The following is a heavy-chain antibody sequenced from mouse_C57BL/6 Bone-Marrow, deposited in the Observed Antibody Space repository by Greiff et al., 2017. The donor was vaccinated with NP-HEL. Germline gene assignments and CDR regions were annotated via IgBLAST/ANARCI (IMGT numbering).Heavy chain of an antibody. Sequence: VQRVESGPGLVQPSQSLSITCTVSGFSLTSYGVHWVRQSPGKGLEWLGVIWRGGSTDYNAAFMSRLSITKDNSKSQVFFKMNSLQADDTAIYYCAKRGPLYWGFAYWGQGTLVTVSA. CDR1: GFSLTSYG. J-gene: IGHJ3*01. CDR3: AKRGPLYWGFAY. V-gene: IGHV2-5*01. D-gene: IGHD4-1*01. CDR2: IWRGGST.